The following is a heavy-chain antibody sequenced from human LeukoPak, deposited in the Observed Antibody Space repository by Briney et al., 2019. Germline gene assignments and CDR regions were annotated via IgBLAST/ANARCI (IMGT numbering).Heavy chain of an antibody. J-gene: IGHJ3*02. CDR1: GGSFSGYY. CDR3: ARFRVDIVVVPAAGDHDAFDI. CDR2: INHSGST. Sequence: SETLSLTCAVYGGSFSGYYWIWIRQPPGKGLEWIGEINHSGSTNYNPSLKSRVTISVDTSKNQFSLKLSSVTAADTAVYYCARFRVDIVVVPAAGDHDAFDIWGQGTMVTVSS. D-gene: IGHD2-2*01. V-gene: IGHV4-34*01.